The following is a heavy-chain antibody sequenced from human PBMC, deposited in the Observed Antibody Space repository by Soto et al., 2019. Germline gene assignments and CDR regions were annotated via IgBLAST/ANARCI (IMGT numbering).Heavy chain of an antibody. J-gene: IGHJ6*02. V-gene: IGHV3-73*01. D-gene: IGHD3-10*01. Sequence: GGSLRLSCAASGFTFSGSAMHWVRQASGKGLEWVGRIRSKANSYATAYAASVKGRLTISRDDSKNTAYLQMNSLKTEDTAVYYCTSCRFGELLSGMDVWGQGTTVTVSS. CDR2: IRSKANSYAT. CDR1: GFTFSGSA. CDR3: TSCRFGELLSGMDV.